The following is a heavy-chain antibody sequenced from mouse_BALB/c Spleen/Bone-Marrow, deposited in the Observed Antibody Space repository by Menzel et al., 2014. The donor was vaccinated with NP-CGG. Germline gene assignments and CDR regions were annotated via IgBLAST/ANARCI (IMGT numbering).Heavy chain of an antibody. CDR2: ISSGGSYT. CDR3: AREGLPPYYYAMDY. CDR1: GFTFSSYA. Sequence: EVKLVESGGGLVKPGGSLKLSCAASGFTFSSYAMSWVRQSPEKRLEWVAEISSGGSYTYYPDTVTGRFTISRDNAKNTLYLEMSSLRSEDTAMYYRAREGLPPYYYAMDYWGQGTSVTVSS. J-gene: IGHJ4*01. D-gene: IGHD2-2*01. V-gene: IGHV5-9-4*01.